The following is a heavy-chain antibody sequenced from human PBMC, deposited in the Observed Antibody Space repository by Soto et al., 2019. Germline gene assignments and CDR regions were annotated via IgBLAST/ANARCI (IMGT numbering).Heavy chain of an antibody. V-gene: IGHV1-69*13. J-gene: IGHJ6*02. CDR1: GGTFSSYA. CDR2: IIPIFGTA. CDR3: ARLPDIVVVPVQSSDYYYYYGMDV. D-gene: IGHD2-2*01. Sequence: SVKVSCKASGGTFSSYAISWVRQAPGQGLEWMGGIIPIFGTANYAQKFQGRVTITADESTSTAYMELSSLRSEDTAVYYCARLPDIVVVPVQSSDYYYYYGMDVWGQGTTVTVSS.